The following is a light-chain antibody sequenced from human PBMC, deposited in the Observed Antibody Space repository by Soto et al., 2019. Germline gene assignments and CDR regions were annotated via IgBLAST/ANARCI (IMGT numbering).Light chain of an antibody. CDR2: AAS. J-gene: IGKJ5*01. CDR1: QSISTY. CDR3: HENYSTLSIT. Sequence: DLQMTQSPSSLSASVGDRVTITCRARQSISTYLNWYQQKPGKAPKLLIYAASSLQSGVPARFSGSRSGTDFTLTFSSLQPEDCATYYSHENYSTLSITFGPYTGLEI. V-gene: IGKV1-39*01.